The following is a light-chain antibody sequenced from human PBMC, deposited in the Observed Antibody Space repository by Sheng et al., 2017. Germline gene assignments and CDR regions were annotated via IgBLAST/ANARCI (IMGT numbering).Light chain of an antibody. CDR1: QSLLHSDGNTY. J-gene: IGKJ4*01. Sequence: DIVMTQSPLSLAVTLGQSASISCRSSQSLLHSDGNTYLNWFQQRPGHSPRRLIYKVSNRDSGVPDRFSGSGSDTDFTLKISRVEADDVGVYYCMQGTDWPLTFGGGTEGGDQT. V-gene: IGKV2-30*02. CDR2: KVS. CDR3: MQGTDWPLT.